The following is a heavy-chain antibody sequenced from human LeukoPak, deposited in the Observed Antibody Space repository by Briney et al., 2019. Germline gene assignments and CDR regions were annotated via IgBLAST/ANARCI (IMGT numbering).Heavy chain of an antibody. CDR3: ARDFRRWGIGVVPINYFDY. CDR2: ISSSGSTI. V-gene: IGHV3-48*03. CDR1: GFTFSSYE. J-gene: IGHJ4*02. Sequence: GGSLRLSCAASGFTFSSYEMNWVRQAPGKGLEWVSYISSSGSTIYYADSVKGRFTISRDNAKNSLYLQMNSLRAEDTAVYYCARDFRRWGIGVVPINYFDYWGQGTLVTVSS. D-gene: IGHD3-22*01.